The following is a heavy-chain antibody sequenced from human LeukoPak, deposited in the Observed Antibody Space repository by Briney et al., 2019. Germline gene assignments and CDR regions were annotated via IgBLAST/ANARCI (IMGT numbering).Heavy chain of an antibody. CDR3: ARGSRFGVVERDAFDI. CDR1: GFTFSRYS. Sequence: GGSLRLSCAASGFTFSRYSMNWVRQAPGKGLEWVSSISISSNYIYYADSVKGRFTISRDNAKNSLYLQVNSLRAEDTAVYYCARGSRFGVVERDAFDIWGQGTMVTVSS. CDR2: ISISSNYI. J-gene: IGHJ3*02. V-gene: IGHV3-21*01. D-gene: IGHD3-3*01.